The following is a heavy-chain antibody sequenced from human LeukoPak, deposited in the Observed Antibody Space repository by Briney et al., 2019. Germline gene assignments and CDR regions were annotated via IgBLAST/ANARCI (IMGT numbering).Heavy chain of an antibody. Sequence: PSETLSLTCAVYGGSFSGYYWSWIRQPPGKGLEWIGEINHSGSTNYNPSLKSRVTISVDTSKNQFSLKLSSVTAADTAVYYCARGYNWNYFWRFNFDYWGQGTLVTVSS. CDR3: ARGYNWNYFWRFNFDY. D-gene: IGHD1-7*01. J-gene: IGHJ4*02. V-gene: IGHV4-34*01. CDR2: INHSGST. CDR1: GGSFSGYY.